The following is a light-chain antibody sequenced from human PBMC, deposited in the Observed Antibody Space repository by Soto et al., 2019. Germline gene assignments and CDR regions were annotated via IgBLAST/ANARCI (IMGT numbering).Light chain of an antibody. CDR2: AVS. Sequence: IQLTQSPASLSASVGETVTITCRASQDIDNSLNWYQHKPGKAPKLLVYAVSFLETGVPSRFTGGGSGTVFSLTITILHYDDSATYECQQHDGRPTMTFGQGTRLDSK. J-gene: IGKJ5*01. CDR1: QDIDNS. V-gene: IGKV1-33*01. CDR3: QQHDGRPTMT.